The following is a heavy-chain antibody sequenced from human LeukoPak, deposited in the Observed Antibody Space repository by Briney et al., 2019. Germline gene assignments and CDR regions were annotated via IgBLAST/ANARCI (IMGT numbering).Heavy chain of an antibody. D-gene: IGHD3-3*01. CDR3: ARSFGQSRFDY. V-gene: IGHV4-38-2*01. CDR1: GYSISSGYY. J-gene: IGHJ4*02. Sequence: PSETLSLTCGVSGYSISSGYYWGWIRQPLGKGLEWIGSFYHSGSTYYNPSLKSRVTMSEDTSRNQFSLKLSSVTAADTAMYYCARSFGQSRFDYWGQGILVTVSS. CDR2: FYHSGST.